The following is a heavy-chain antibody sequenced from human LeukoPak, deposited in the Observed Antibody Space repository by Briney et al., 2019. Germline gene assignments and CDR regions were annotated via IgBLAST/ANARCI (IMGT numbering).Heavy chain of an antibody. D-gene: IGHD4-23*01. V-gene: IGHV3-74*01. Sequence: PGGTLRLSCAASGFTFSSYAMSWVRQAPGKGLEWVSRINSDGSSTSYADSVKGRFTISRDSAKNTLYLQMNSLRAEDTAVYYCARTYYGGNSGVGYWCQGTLVTVSS. CDR2: INSDGSST. J-gene: IGHJ4*02. CDR1: GFTFSSYA. CDR3: ARTYYGGNSGVGY.